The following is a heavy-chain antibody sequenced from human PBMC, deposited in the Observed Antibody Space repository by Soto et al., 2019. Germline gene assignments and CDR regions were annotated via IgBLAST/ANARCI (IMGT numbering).Heavy chain of an antibody. CDR2: ISSSSSYI. CDR3: ARDNTMIVGYYY. V-gene: IGHV3-21*01. D-gene: IGHD3-22*01. CDR1: GFTFSSYS. Sequence: GGSLRLSCAASGFTFSSYSMNWVRQAPGKGLEWVSSISSSSSYIYYADSVKGRFTISRDNAKNSLYLQMNSLRAEDTAVYYCARDNTMIVGYYYWGEGRRGTVS. J-gene: IGHJ4*02.